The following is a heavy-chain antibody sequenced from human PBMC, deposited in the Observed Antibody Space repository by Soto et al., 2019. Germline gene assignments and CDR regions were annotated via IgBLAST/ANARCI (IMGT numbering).Heavy chain of an antibody. V-gene: IGHV1-69*13. J-gene: IGHJ4*02. D-gene: IGHD2-15*01. Sequence: SVKVSCKASGGTFSSYAISWVRQAPGLGLEWMGGIIPIIGSANYAQKFQGRVTITADESTSTAYMELSSLRSEDTAVYYCARASTGVGAATLFGDYFDFWGQGTLVTVSS. CDR1: GGTFSSYA. CDR2: IIPIIGSA. CDR3: ARASTGVGAATLFGDYFDF.